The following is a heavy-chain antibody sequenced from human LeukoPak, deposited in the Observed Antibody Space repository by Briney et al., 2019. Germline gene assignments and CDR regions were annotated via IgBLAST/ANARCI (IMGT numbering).Heavy chain of an antibody. V-gene: IGHV4-59*01. CDR1: GGSISSYY. CDR3: ARTANGAAAAPPGY. CDR2: IYYSGST. Sequence: SETLSLTCTVSGGSISSYYWSWIRQPPGKGLEWIGYIYYSGSTNYNPSLKSRVTISVDTSKNQFSLKLSSVTAADTAVYYCARTANGAAAAPPGYWGQGTLVTVSS. J-gene: IGHJ4*02. D-gene: IGHD6-13*01.